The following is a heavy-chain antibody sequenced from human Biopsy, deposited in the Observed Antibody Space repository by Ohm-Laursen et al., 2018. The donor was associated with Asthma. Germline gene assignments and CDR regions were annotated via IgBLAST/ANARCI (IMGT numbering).Heavy chain of an antibody. CDR1: GYSLTDLS. CDR2: HDHEEGGT. Sequence: SSVKVSCKISGYSLTDLSMYWVRQAPGQGLEWMGGHDHEEGGTVNARRFQGRVTMTEDASTDTAYMELSSLSSDDTAVYYCASDFPKDYVRYNFQFWGQGTLVTVSS. CDR3: ASDFPKDYVRYNFQF. J-gene: IGHJ4*02. D-gene: IGHD4-17*01. V-gene: IGHV1-24*01.